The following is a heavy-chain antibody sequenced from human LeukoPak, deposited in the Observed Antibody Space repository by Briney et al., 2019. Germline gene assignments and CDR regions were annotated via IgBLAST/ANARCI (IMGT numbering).Heavy chain of an antibody. J-gene: IGHJ3*02. Sequence: SETLSLTCTVSGGSISSYYWSWIRQPAGKGLEWIGRINTSGSTNYNPSLKSRVTMSVDTSKNQFSLKLSSVTAADTAVYYCARDRYYYDSSGYLAFDIWGQGTMATVSS. CDR3: ARDRYYYDSSGYLAFDI. CDR1: GGSISSYY. D-gene: IGHD3-22*01. V-gene: IGHV4-4*07. CDR2: INTSGST.